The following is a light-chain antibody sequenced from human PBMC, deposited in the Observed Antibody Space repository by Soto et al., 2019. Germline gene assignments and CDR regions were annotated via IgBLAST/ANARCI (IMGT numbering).Light chain of an antibody. V-gene: IGKV3-15*01. CDR3: RQYNTWPPIT. CDR2: GAS. J-gene: IGKJ5*01. Sequence: EIVLTQSLATLSVSPGERATLSCRASQSVSRNLAWYQQKPGQAPRLXXYGASTRANGIPDRFSGSGSGTELTLTISSLQSEDFAVYYCRQYNTWPPITFGQGTRLEIK. CDR1: QSVSRN.